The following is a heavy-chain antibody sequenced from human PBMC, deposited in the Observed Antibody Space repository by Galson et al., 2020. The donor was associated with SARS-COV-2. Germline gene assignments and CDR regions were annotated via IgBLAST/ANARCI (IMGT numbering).Heavy chain of an antibody. CDR1: DGASSSYY. Sequence: SETLSLTCTVSDGASSSYYWSWFRQPPGKGLEWIGYIFYSGSTNYNPSLKNRVTISVGTSKNQFSLKLRSLTAADTAVYYCAETYGSGTYYHPYIRDVWGQGTTVIVSS. CDR3: AETYGSGTYYHPYIRDV. D-gene: IGHD3-10*01. V-gene: IGHV4-59*12. CDR2: IFYSGST. J-gene: IGHJ6*02.